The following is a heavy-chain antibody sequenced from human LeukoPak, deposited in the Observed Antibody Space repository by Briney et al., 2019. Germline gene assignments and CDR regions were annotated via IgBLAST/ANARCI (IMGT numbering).Heavy chain of an antibody. Sequence: PSETLSLTCTVSGGPISSYYWSWIRQPPGKGREWIGYIYYSGSTNYNPSLKSRITISVDTSKNQFSLKLSSVTAADTAVYYCARPVGCSSTSCITPLFDPWGQGTLVTVSS. J-gene: IGHJ5*02. V-gene: IGHV4-59*01. CDR1: GGPISSYY. D-gene: IGHD2-2*01. CDR2: IYYSGST. CDR3: ARPVGCSSTSCITPLFDP.